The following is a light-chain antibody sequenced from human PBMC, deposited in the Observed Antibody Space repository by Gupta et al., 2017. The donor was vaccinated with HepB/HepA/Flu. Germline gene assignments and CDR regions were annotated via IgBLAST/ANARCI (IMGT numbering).Light chain of an antibody. CDR2: WAS. CDR3: QQYYGTPLT. Sequence: DIVMTQSPDSLAVSLGEKATINCKSSQTILYSYNNKSYLAWYQQKPGQPPKLLIYWASTRESGVPDRFSGSGSGTDFTLTITGLQAEDVAVYYCQQYYGTPLTFGGGTKVEI. V-gene: IGKV4-1*01. CDR1: QTILYSYNNKSY. J-gene: IGKJ4*01.